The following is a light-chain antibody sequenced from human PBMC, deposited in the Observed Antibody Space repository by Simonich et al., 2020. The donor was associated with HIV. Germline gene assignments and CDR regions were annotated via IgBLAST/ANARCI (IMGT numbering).Light chain of an antibody. J-gene: IGLJ3*02. CDR3: SSYAGSNNWV. Sequence: QSALTQPASVSGSPGQAITISCPGTSSDVGGYNYVPWYQQYPGKAPKLMIYEVSKRPSGVPDRFSGSKSGNTASLTVSGLQSEDEADYYCSSYAGSNNWVFGGGTKLTVL. CDR2: EVS. CDR1: SSDVGGYNY. V-gene: IGLV2-8*01.